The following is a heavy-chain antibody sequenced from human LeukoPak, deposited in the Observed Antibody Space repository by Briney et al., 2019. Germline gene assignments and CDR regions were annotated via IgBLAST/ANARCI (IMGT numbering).Heavy chain of an antibody. D-gene: IGHD3-16*02. CDR1: GFTFSSYW. J-gene: IGHJ4*02. CDR2: IKEDGSNL. Sequence: PGGSLRPSCAASGFTFSSYWMGWVRQAPGKGLEWVANIKEDGSNLYYLDSVKGRFTISRDNAKNSLHLQMNSLRAEDTAVYFCARVICDYVWGSYRCHFDYWGQGTLVSVSS. V-gene: IGHV3-7*01. CDR3: ARVICDYVWGSYRCHFDY.